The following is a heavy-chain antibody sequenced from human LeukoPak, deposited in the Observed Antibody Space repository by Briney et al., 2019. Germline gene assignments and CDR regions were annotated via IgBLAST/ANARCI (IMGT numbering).Heavy chain of an antibody. CDR3: ARGYCSSTSCYPAPTDY. CDR2: IYYSGST. D-gene: IGHD2-2*01. CDR1: GGSISSGGYY. Sequence: PSQTLSLTCTGSGGSISSGGYYWSWIRQHPGKGLEWIGYIYYSGSTYYNPSLKSRVTISVDTSKNQFSLKLSSVTAADTAVYYCARGYCSSTSCYPAPTDYWGQGTLVTVSS. J-gene: IGHJ4*02. V-gene: IGHV4-31*03.